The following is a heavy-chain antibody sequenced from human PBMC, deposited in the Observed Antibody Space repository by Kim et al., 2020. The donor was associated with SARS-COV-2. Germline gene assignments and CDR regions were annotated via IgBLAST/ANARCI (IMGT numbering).Heavy chain of an antibody. CDR1: GFIFSNYG. CDR3: ARVDGRSGYPIDY. V-gene: IGHV3-33*01. J-gene: IGHJ4*02. CDR2: IWYDGSNK. Sequence: GSLRLSCAASGFIFSNYGMHWVRQAPGKGLEWVAVIWYDGSNKYYADSVKGRFTISRDNSKNTLYLQMNSLRAEDTAVYYCARVDGRSGYPIDYWGQGTLATVSS. D-gene: IGHD3-3*01.